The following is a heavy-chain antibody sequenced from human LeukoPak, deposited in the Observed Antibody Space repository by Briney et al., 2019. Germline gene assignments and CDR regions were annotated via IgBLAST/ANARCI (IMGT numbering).Heavy chain of an antibody. CDR2: ISGSGGRT. D-gene: IGHD6-19*01. CDR3: AKLPVAGLYFDY. J-gene: IGHJ4*02. Sequence: GGSLRLSCAASGFTFSSYAMTWVRQAPGKGLEWISAISGSGGRTYYVDSVKGRFTISRDNSKNTLYLQMNSLRVGDTAAYYCAKLPVAGLYFDYWGQGTLVTVSS. V-gene: IGHV3-23*01. CDR1: GFTFSSYA.